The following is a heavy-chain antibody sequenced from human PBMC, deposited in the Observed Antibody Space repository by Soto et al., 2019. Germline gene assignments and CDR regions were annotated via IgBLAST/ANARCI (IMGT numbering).Heavy chain of an antibody. J-gene: IGHJ4*02. CDR2: ISSSGSTI. V-gene: IGHV3-11*01. Sequence: GGSLRLSCAASGYTFSDYYMSWIRQAPGKGLEWVSYISSSGSTIYYADSVKGRFTISRDNAKNSLYLQMNSLRAEDTAVYYCASGRNHCSGGSCYYLPRPVVDYWGQGTLVTVSS. CDR3: ASGRNHCSGGSCYYLPRPVVDY. D-gene: IGHD2-15*01. CDR1: GYTFSDYY.